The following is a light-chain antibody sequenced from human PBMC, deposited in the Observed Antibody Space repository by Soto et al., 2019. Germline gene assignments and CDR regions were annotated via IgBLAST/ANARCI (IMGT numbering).Light chain of an antibody. CDR2: DVS. V-gene: IGLV2-14*01. Sequence: QSALTQPVSVSGSPGQSITISCTGTSSDVGAYNYVSWYQQHPGKVPKLMIYDVSNRPSGVSNRFSGSKSGNTASLTISGLQAEDEADYYCSSYTSSSTVVFGGGTKLTVL. CDR3: SSYTSSSTVV. CDR1: SSDVGAYNY. J-gene: IGLJ2*01.